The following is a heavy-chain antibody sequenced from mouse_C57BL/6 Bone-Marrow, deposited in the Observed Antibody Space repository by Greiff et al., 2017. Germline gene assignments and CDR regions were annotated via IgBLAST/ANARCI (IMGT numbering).Heavy chain of an antibody. V-gene: IGHV10-1*01. J-gene: IGHJ3*01. CDR1: GFSFNTYA. Sequence: DVKLLESGGGLVQPKGSLKLSCAASGFSFNTYAMNWVRQAPGKGLEWVARIRSKSNNYATYYADSVKDRFTISRDDSESMLYLQMNNLKTEDTAMYYCVRHGDYSPLGYWGQGTLVTVSA. CDR2: IRSKSNNYAT. CDR3: VRHGDYSPLGY. D-gene: IGHD2-12*01.